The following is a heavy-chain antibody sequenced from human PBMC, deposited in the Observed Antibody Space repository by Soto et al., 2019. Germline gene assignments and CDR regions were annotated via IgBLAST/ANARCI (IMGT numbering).Heavy chain of an antibody. D-gene: IGHD6-13*01. V-gene: IGHV1-69*06. J-gene: IGHJ5*02. Sequence: KVSCKASGGTFSSYVISWVRQAPGQGLEWMGGIIPIFGTANYAQKFQGRVTITADKSTSTAYMELSSLISEDTAVYYCARVARIEEAGPDLNWFDPWGQGALVTVSS. CDR3: ARVARIEEAGPDLNWFDP. CDR2: IIPIFGTA. CDR1: GGTFSSYV.